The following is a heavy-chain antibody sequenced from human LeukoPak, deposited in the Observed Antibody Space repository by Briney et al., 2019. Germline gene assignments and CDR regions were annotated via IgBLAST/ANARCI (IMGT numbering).Heavy chain of an antibody. V-gene: IGHV3-13*01. J-gene: IGHJ4*02. Sequence: RPGGSLRLSCSASGFTFSNYDIHRVRQATGKGLEWVSAIGSSGDTYYIDSVKGRFTISRESAKNSLYLQMNSLRAEDTAVYYCVRQPDSARYGFDFWGQGTLVTVSS. CDR2: IGSSGDT. D-gene: IGHD1-26*01. CDR3: VRQPDSARYGFDF. CDR1: GFTFSNYD.